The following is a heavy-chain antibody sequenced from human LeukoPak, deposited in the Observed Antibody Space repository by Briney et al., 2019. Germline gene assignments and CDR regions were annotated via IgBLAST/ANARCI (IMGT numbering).Heavy chain of an antibody. CDR3: GGAGDASWYHY. D-gene: IGHD6-13*01. J-gene: IGHJ4*02. CDR2: INPSGFRT. Sequence: GESLRLSCAASGFTFSAFTMGWVRQTPGKGPEWVSDINPSGFRTFYADSVRGRFTISRENSQNTLYLHMNNLRVEDTALYYCGGAGDASWYHYWGQGTLVTVSS. CDR1: GFTFSAFT. V-gene: IGHV3-23*01.